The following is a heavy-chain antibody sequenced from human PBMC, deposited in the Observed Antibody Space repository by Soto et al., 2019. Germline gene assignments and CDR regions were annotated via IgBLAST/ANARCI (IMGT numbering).Heavy chain of an antibody. Sequence: PGGSLRLSCAASGFTFSSYGMHWVRQAPGKGLEWVAVIWYDGSNKYYADSVKGRFTISRDNSKNTLYLQMNSLRAEDTAVYYCARDALIAAASRVYYYGMDVWGQGTTVTVSS. CDR1: GFTFSSYG. CDR3: ARDALIAAASRVYYYGMDV. CDR2: IWYDGSNK. D-gene: IGHD6-25*01. V-gene: IGHV3-33*01. J-gene: IGHJ6*02.